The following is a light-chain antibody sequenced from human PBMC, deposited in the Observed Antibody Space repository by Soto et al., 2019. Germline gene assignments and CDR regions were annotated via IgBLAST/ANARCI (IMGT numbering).Light chain of an antibody. J-gene: IGKJ5*01. Sequence: EIVLTQSPVTLSLSPGERATLYCWASQSVSGYLAWYQQKPGQAPRLLIYDVSNRATGIPARFSGSGSGTDFTLTISSLEPEDFAIYYCQQRDYWQVTFGQGTRLEIK. CDR2: DVS. CDR1: QSVSGY. V-gene: IGKV3-11*01. CDR3: QQRDYWQVT.